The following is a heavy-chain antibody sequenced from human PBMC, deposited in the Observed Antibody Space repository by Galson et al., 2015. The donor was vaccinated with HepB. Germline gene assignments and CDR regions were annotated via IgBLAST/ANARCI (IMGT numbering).Heavy chain of an antibody. CDR1: GGSISSYY. CDR3: ARVGDDYGDYGSQNPDTYYFDY. D-gene: IGHD4-17*01. V-gene: IGHV4-59*01. CDR2: IYYSGST. Sequence: ETLSLTCTVSGGSISSYYWSWIRQPPGKGLEWIGYIYYSGSTNYNPSLKSRVTISVDTSKNQFSLKLSSVTAADTAVYYCARVGDDYGDYGSQNPDTYYFDYWGQGTLVTVSS. J-gene: IGHJ4*02.